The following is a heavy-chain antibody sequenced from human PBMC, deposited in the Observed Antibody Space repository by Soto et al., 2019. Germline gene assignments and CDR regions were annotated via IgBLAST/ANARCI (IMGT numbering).Heavy chain of an antibody. CDR3: ARDLEATVTNWYFDL. D-gene: IGHD4-17*01. CDR2: ISYDGSNK. V-gene: IGHV3-30-3*01. Sequence: QVQLVESGGGVVQPGRSLRLSCAASGFTFSSYAMHWVRQAPGKGLEWVAVISYDGSNKYYADSVKGRFTISRDNSKNTLYLQMNSLGAEDTAVYYCARDLEATVTNWYFDLWGRGTLVTVSS. J-gene: IGHJ2*01. CDR1: GFTFSSYA.